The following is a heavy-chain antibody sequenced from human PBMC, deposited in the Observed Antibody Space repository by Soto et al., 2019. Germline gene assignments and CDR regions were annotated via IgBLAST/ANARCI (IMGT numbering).Heavy chain of an antibody. J-gene: IGHJ4*02. CDR1: GFTFSSYG. CDR3: ARESFTYYYDSSGYYYDY. Sequence: PGGSLRLSCAASGFTFSSYGMHWVRQAPGKGLEWVAVIWYDGSNKYYADSVKGRFTISRDNSKNTLYLQMNSLRAEDTAVYYYARESFTYYYDSSGYYYDYWGQGTLVTVSS. D-gene: IGHD3-22*01. V-gene: IGHV3-33*01. CDR2: IWYDGSNK.